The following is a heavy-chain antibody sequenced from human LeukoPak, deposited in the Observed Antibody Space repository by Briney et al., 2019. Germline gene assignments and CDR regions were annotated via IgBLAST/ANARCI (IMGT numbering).Heavy chain of an antibody. J-gene: IGHJ4*02. CDR3: ARGAGIEFDY. Sequence: ASVKVSCKASGYTFTSYYMHWVRQAPGQGLEWMGIINPSGGSTSYAQKFQGRVTVTRDMSTSTAYMELRSLRSDDTAVYYCARGAGIEFDYWGQGTLVTVSS. CDR2: INPSGGST. CDR1: GYTFTSYY. V-gene: IGHV1-46*01.